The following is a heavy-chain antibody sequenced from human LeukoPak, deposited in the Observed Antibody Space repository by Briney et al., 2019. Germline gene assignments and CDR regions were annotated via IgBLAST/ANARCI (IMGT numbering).Heavy chain of an antibody. D-gene: IGHD3-3*01. V-gene: IGHV4-34*01. CDR1: GGSFSGYY. Sequence: SETLSFTCAVYGGSFSGYYWSWIRQPPGKGLEWIGEINHSGSTNYNPSLKSRVTISVDTSKNQFSLKLSSVTAADTAVYYCARGRMYYDFWSDYYRNWFDPWGQGTLVTVSS. J-gene: IGHJ5*02. CDR2: INHSGST. CDR3: ARGRMYYDFWSDYYRNWFDP.